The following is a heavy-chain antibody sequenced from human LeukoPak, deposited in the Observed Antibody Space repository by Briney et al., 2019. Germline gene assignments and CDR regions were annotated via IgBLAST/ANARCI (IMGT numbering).Heavy chain of an antibody. V-gene: IGHV1-2*02. J-gene: IGHJ5*02. CDR1: GYTFTGYY. CDR2: INPNSGGT. Sequence: ASVKVSCKASGYTFTGYYMHWVRPAPGQGLAWMGWINPNSGGTNYAQKFQGRVTMTRDTSISTAYMELSRLRSDDTAVYYCARKRTGTTSWFDPWGQGTLVTVSS. D-gene: IGHD1-7*01. CDR3: ARKRTGTTSWFDP.